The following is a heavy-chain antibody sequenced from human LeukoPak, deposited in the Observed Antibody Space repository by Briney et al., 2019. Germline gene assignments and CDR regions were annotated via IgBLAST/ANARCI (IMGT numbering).Heavy chain of an antibody. Sequence: GGSLRLSCAASGFSVSSNYMSWVRQAPGKGLEWVSVLYSSGYSKYADSVKGRFTISRDNSKNTLYLQINSLRAEDTAVYYCAKETASDFGGAVDYWGQGTLVTVSS. CDR1: GFSVSSNY. D-gene: IGHD3-10*01. J-gene: IGHJ4*02. CDR2: LYSSGYS. CDR3: AKETASDFGGAVDY. V-gene: IGHV3-53*01.